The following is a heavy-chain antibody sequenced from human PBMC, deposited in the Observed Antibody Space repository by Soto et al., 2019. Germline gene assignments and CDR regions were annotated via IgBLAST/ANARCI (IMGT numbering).Heavy chain of an antibody. CDR1: GFTFDDYA. D-gene: IGHD3-10*01. CDR3: AKEGFGRGAFDI. Sequence: EVQLVESGGGLVQPGRSLRLSCAASGFTFDDYAMHWVRQAPGKGLEWVSGISWNSGSIGYADSVKGRFTISRDNAKNSLYLQMNSLRAEDTALYYCAKEGFGRGAFDIWGQGTMVTVSS. CDR2: ISWNSGSI. J-gene: IGHJ3*02. V-gene: IGHV3-9*01.